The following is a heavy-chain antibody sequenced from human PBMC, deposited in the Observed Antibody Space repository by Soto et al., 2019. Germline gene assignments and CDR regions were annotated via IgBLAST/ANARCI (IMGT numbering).Heavy chain of an antibody. J-gene: IGHJ4*02. CDR2: IYYSGST. D-gene: IGHD3-3*01. CDR1: GGSISSGGYY. CDR3: ARGRITIFGVVPYPYYFDY. V-gene: IGHV4-31*03. Sequence: SETLSLTCTVSGGSISSGGYYWSWIRQHPGKGLEWIGYIYYSGSTYYNPSLKSRVTISVDTSKNQFSLKLSSVTAADTAVYYCARGRITIFGVVPYPYYFDYWGQGTLVTVSS.